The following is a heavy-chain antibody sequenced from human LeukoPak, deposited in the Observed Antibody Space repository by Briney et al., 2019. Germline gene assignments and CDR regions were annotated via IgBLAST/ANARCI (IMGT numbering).Heavy chain of an antibody. CDR3: ARDQFVLRFLERHPGGRYYYYGMDV. CDR2: INPNSGGT. D-gene: IGHD3-3*01. Sequence: ASVKVSCKASGYTFTGYYMHWVRQAPGQGLEWMGWINPNSGGTNYAQKFQGRVTMTRDTSISTAYMELSRLRSDDTAVYYCARDQFVLRFLERHPGGRYYYYGMDVWGQGTTVTVSS. CDR1: GYTFTGYY. J-gene: IGHJ6*02. V-gene: IGHV1-2*02.